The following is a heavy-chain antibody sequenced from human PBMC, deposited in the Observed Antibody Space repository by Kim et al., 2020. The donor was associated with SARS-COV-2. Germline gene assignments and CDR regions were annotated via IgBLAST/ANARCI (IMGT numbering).Heavy chain of an antibody. D-gene: IGHD3-10*01. CDR3: EKDQLLWFGELSSGGFD. J-gene: IGHJ4*01. Sequence: GGSLRLSCAASGFTFSSYGMHWVSQAPGKGLEWVAVIWYDGSNKYYEDSVKGRFTISRDNSKNTLYLQMNSLRAEDTAVDYCEKDQLLWFGELSSGGFD. V-gene: IGHV3-33*06. CDR2: IWYDGSNK. CDR1: GFTFSSYG.